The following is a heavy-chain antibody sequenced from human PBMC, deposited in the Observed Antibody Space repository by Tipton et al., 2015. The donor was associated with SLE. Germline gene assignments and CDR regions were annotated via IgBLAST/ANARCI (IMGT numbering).Heavy chain of an antibody. D-gene: IGHD4-17*01. CDR3: ARGGRTVTKNWFDS. Sequence: TLSLTCTVSDGSIGYHHWSWIRQSPGKGLEWIGFVHHSGTTVYSPSLKSRATISVDTSKNQFSLKLSSVSAADTALYYCARGGRTVTKNWFDSWGQGTLVTVSS. J-gene: IGHJ5*01. V-gene: IGHV4-59*11. CDR1: DGSIGYHH. CDR2: VHHSGTT.